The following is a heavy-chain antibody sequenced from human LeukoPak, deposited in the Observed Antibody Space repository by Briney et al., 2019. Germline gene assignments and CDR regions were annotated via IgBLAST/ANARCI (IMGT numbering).Heavy chain of an antibody. V-gene: IGHV3-23*01. J-gene: IGHJ4*02. CDR3: ANPPRPARYFDS. CDR2: FSGTGEIT. Sequence: GGSLRLSCATSGFTFSNYGMHWVRQAPGKGLEWVSTFSGTGEITYYADSVKGRFTISRDNSKNTLYLQMTSLRAEDTARYYCANPPRPARYFDSWAQGTLVTVSS. CDR1: GFTFSNYG.